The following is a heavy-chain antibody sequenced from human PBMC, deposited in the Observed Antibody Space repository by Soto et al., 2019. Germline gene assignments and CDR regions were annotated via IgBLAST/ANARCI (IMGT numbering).Heavy chain of an antibody. V-gene: IGHV3-73*01. CDR3: SRQMFSPDNH. CDR2: IRSKANNYAT. J-gene: IGHJ5*02. CDR1: GFTFSGSA. D-gene: IGHD3-10*02. Sequence: EVQLVESGGGLVQPGGSLRLSCAASGFTFSGSAIHWVRQASGKGLEWLGLIRSKANNYATAYGASAKGRFTISRDDSKNTAYLQMNSLKTEDTAIYYCSRQMFSPDNHWGQGTLVTVSS.